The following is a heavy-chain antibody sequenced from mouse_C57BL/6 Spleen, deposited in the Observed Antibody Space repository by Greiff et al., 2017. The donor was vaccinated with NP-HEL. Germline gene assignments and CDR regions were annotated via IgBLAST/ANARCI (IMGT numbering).Heavy chain of an antibody. D-gene: IGHD1-1*01. J-gene: IGHJ4*01. Sequence: QVQLQQSGAELVKPGASVKLSCKASGYTFTEYTIHWVKQRSGQGLEWIGWFYPGSGSIKYKEKFKDKATLTADKSSSTVYMELSRLTSEVSAVYFCARHSPNYYGSSDYAMDYWGQGTSVTVSS. CDR2: FYPGSGSI. CDR3: ARHSPNYYGSSDYAMDY. CDR1: GYTFTEYT. V-gene: IGHV1-62-2*01.